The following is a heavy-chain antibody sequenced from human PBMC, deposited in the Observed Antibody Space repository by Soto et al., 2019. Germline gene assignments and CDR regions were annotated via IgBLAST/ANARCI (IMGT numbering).Heavy chain of an antibody. V-gene: IGHV3-48*03. CDR2: ITSRSDTI. J-gene: IGHJ4*02. Sequence: VGSLRLSCAASGFTFSSYEMNWVRQAPGKGLEWVSYITSRSDTIYYADSVKGRFTISRDNAESSLYLQMNSLRAEDTAVYYCARSSGHYRPFDSWGQGTLVP. CDR1: GFTFSSYE. CDR3: ARSSGHYRPFDS. D-gene: IGHD3-22*01.